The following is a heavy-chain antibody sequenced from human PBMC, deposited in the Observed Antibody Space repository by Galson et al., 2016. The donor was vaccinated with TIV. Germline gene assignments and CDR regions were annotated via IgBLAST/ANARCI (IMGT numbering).Heavy chain of an antibody. CDR3: AKDLAVWGSFYGAFDF. V-gene: IGHV3-11*01. J-gene: IGHJ4*02. CDR2: ITSGASSR. Sequence: SLSLSCAASGFTFSDYHMSWLRRTPGKGLEWIAHITSGASSRYYAESVKGRFTISRDDANNSLFLQMNSLRIDDMALYYCAKDLAVWGSFYGAFDFWGPGTVVSVSS. CDR1: GFTFSDYH. D-gene: IGHD2/OR15-2a*01.